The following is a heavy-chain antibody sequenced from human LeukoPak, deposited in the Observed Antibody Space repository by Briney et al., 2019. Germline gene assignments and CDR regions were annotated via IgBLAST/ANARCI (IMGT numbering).Heavy chain of an antibody. CDR2: IYPRGST. D-gene: IGHD3-3*02. Sequence: SETLSLTCAVSGGSISSGSYSWSCNRPPPGKGLECIGYIYPRGSTYYNPSLKSRVILSLDKSANQFSLNLSSVTAADTAVYYCARGGLSRGFDYWGQGTLVTVSS. V-gene: IGHV4-30-2*01. J-gene: IGHJ4*02. CDR3: ARGGLSRGFDY. CDR1: GGSISSGSYS.